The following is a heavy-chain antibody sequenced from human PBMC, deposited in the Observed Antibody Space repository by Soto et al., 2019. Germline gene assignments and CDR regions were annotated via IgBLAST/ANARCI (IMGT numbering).Heavy chain of an antibody. CDR1: GGSISSYY. CDR3: VLFCCGYYQTDVFDF. Sequence: PSETLSLTCTVSGGSISSYYWSWIRQPPGKGLEWIGYIYHSGSTYYNPSLKSRVTISIDKSKNQFSLNLSSVTAADTAMYYCVLFCCGYYQTDVFDFWGQGSMVT. CDR2: IYHSGST. J-gene: IGHJ3*01. V-gene: IGHV4-59*04. D-gene: IGHD3-3*01.